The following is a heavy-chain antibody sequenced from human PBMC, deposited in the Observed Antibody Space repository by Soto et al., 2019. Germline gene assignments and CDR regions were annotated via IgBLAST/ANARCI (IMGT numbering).Heavy chain of an antibody. J-gene: IGHJ5*02. D-gene: IGHD3-16*02. CDR2: ISYDGSNK. V-gene: IGHV3-30*18. CDR1: GFTFSSYG. CDR3: AKGRGREDDYVWGSYRYTPNWFDP. Sequence: GSLRLSCAASGFTFSSYGMHWVRQAPGKGLEWVAVISYDGSNKYYADSVKGRFTISRDNSKNTLYLQMNSLRAEDTAVYYCAKGRGREDDYVWGSYRYTPNWFDPWGQGTLVTVS.